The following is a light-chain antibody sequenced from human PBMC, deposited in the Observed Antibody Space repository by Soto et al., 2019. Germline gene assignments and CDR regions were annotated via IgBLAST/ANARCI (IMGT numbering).Light chain of an antibody. V-gene: IGLV2-8*01. J-gene: IGLJ2*01. CDR2: EVS. CDR1: SSDVGGYNY. CDR3: SSYAGGNNVI. Sequence: QSALTQPPSASGSPGQSVTISCTGTSSDVGGYNYVSWYQQHPGKAPKLMIYEVSKRPSGVPDRFSGSKSGNTAPLTVSGLQAEDEADYYCSSYAGGNNVIFGGGTKLTVL.